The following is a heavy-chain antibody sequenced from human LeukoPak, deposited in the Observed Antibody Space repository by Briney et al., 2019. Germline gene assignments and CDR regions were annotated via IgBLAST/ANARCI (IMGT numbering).Heavy chain of an antibody. CDR1: GGSFSGYY. Sequence: SETLSLTCAVYGGSFSGYYWSWIRQPPGKGLEWIGEINHSGSTNYNPSLRSRVTISVDTSKNQFSLKLSSVTAADTAVYYCASQGPRGDSPLDYWGQGALVTVSS. CDR2: INHSGST. D-gene: IGHD3-3*01. CDR3: ASQGPRGDSPLDY. J-gene: IGHJ4*02. V-gene: IGHV4-34*01.